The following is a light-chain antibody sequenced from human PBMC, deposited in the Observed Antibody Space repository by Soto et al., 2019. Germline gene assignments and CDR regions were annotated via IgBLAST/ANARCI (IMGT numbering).Light chain of an antibody. CDR1: QSVSSSY. V-gene: IGKV3-20*01. J-gene: IGKJ1*01. CDR2: GAS. Sequence: EIVLTQAPGTLSLSPEERATLSCRASQSVSSSYIAWYQQKPDQAPRLLIYGASSRATGIPDRFSGSGSGTDFTLTISRRDPEDFAGYYCQQYSHSPKTFGQGTKVELK. CDR3: QQYSHSPKT.